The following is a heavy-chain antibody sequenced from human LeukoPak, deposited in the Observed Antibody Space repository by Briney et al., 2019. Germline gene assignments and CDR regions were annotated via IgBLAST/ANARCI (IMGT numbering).Heavy chain of an antibody. D-gene: IGHD1-1*01. Sequence: VASVKVSCKASGGTFSSYAISWVRQAPGQGLEWVGGIIPIFGTANYAQKFQGRVTITADESTSTAYMELSSLRSEDTAVYYCARRGTTGTTSWFDPWGQGTLVTVSS. J-gene: IGHJ5*02. CDR2: IIPIFGTA. V-gene: IGHV1-69*13. CDR3: ARRGTTGTTSWFDP. CDR1: GGTFSSYA.